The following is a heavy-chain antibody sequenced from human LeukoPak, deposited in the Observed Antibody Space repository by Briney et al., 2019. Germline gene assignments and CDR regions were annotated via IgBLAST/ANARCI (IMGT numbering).Heavy chain of an antibody. CDR3: AKAPRHSPNDY. CDR1: GFTFSRHP. D-gene: IGHD6-13*01. CDR2: IVYDGSEK. V-gene: IGHV3-30*04. Sequence: TGGSLRLSCAASGFTFSRHPMHWVRQAPGKGLEWVAVIVYDGSEKYYKESVKGRFTISRDNSKNTLYLQMNSLRAEDTAVYYCAKAPRHSPNDYWGQGTLVTVSS. J-gene: IGHJ4*02.